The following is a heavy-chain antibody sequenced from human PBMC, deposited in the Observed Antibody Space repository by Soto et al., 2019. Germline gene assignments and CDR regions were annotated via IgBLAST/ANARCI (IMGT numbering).Heavy chain of an antibody. Sequence: ESGGGVVQPGRSLRLSCAASGFTFSSYGMHWVRQAPGKGLEWVAVIWYDGSNKYYADSVKGRFTISRDNSKNTLYLQMNSLRAEDTAVYYCARDAHYYDSSGYYSYWGQGTLVTVSS. D-gene: IGHD3-22*01. CDR1: GFTFSSYG. CDR2: IWYDGSNK. CDR3: ARDAHYYDSSGYYSY. J-gene: IGHJ4*02. V-gene: IGHV3-33*01.